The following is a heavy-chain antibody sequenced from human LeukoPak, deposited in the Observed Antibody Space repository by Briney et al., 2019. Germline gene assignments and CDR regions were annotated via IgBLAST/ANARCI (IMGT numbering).Heavy chain of an antibody. V-gene: IGHV1-69*05. Sequence: GASVKVSCKASGCTFSSYAISWVRQAPGQGLEWMGGIIPIFGTANYAQKFQGRVTITTDESTSTAYMELSSLRSEDTAVYYCARDSGIAAAGPTLDYWGQGTLVTVSS. CDR1: GCTFSSYA. D-gene: IGHD6-13*01. J-gene: IGHJ4*02. CDR2: IIPIFGTA. CDR3: ARDSGIAAAGPTLDY.